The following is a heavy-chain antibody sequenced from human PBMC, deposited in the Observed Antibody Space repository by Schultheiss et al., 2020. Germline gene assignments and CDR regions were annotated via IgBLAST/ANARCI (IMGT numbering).Heavy chain of an antibody. Sequence: SETLSLTCAVYGGSFSGYYWSWIRQPPGKGLEWIGYIYYSGSTYYNPSLKSLVTISVDKSKNQFSLKLSSVTAADTAVYYCARDSSSSGYFDYWGQGTLVTVSS. CDR1: GGSFSGYY. D-gene: IGHD6-6*01. V-gene: IGHV4-34*01. CDR3: ARDSSSSGYFDY. CDR2: IYYSGST. J-gene: IGHJ4*02.